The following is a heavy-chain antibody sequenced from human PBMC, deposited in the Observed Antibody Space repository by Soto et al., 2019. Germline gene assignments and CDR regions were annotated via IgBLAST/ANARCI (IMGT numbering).Heavy chain of an antibody. CDR1: GDSVGSENYY. CDR3: ARSQRGRTAFTFDY. J-gene: IGHJ4*02. CDR2: IYYSGTT. V-gene: IGHV4-61*01. Sequence: PSETLSLTCSVSGDSVGSENYYWAWIRQSPGKGLEWIGYIYYSGTTNYNSHLKSRVTLSVDTSRNQFSLRLTSVTAADTGVYFCARSQRGRTAFTFDYWGQGVLVTVSS. D-gene: IGHD1-26*01.